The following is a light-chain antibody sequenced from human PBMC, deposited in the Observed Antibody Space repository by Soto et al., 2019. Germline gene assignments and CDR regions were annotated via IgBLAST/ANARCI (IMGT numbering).Light chain of an antibody. Sequence: DIEMTQSPCYLCASVGDRVTVTWRASQGIRNDLGWYQQKPGKDPKRLIYAASSLQSGVPSRFSGSGSGTEFTPPISSLQPEDFATYYCLQHNSYPLTFGGGTKVDIK. CDR2: AAS. CDR3: LQHNSYPLT. CDR1: QGIRND. V-gene: IGKV1-17*01. J-gene: IGKJ4*01.